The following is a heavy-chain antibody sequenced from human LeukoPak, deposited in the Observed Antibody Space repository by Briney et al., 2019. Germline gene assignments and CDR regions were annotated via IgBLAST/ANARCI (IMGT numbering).Heavy chain of an antibody. Sequence: GGSLRLSCAASGFTFSSYDMHWVRQATGKGLEWVSAIGTAGDTYYPGSVKGRFTISRENAKNSLYLQMNSLRAGDTAVYYCARGGDILTGFDAFDIWGQGTMVTVSS. CDR3: ARGGDILTGFDAFDI. CDR2: IGTAGDT. CDR1: GFTFSSYD. V-gene: IGHV3-13*01. D-gene: IGHD3-9*01. J-gene: IGHJ3*02.